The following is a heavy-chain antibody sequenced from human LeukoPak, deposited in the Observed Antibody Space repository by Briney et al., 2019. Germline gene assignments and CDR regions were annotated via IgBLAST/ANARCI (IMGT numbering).Heavy chain of an antibody. D-gene: IGHD2-15*01. V-gene: IGHV3-23*01. CDR3: ARLGYCSGGSCPVGMDV. J-gene: IGHJ6*04. CDR1: GFTFSSYA. CDR2: IIGSGGST. Sequence: GGSLRLSCAASGFTFSSYAMSWVRQAPGKGLEWVPAIIGSGGSTYYADSVKGRFTISRDNSKNTLYLQMNSLRAEDTAVYYCARLGYCSGGSCPVGMDVWGKGTTVTVSS.